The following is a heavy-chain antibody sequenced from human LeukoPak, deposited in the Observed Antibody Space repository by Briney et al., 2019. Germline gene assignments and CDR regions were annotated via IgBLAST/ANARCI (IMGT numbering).Heavy chain of an antibody. CDR2: ISGSGGST. CDR3: AKDRARTLKVVAIDY. D-gene: IGHD2-15*01. CDR1: GFTFSSYA. J-gene: IGHJ4*02. Sequence: GGSLRLSCAASGFTFSSYAMSWVRQAPGKGLEWVSSISGSGGSTYYADSVKGRFTISRDNSKNTLYLQMNSLRAEDTAVYYCAKDRARTLKVVAIDYWGQGTLVTVSS. V-gene: IGHV3-23*01.